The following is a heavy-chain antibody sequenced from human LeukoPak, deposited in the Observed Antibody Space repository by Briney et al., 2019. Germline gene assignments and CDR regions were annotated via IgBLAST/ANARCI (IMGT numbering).Heavy chain of an antibody. Sequence: ASVKVSCKVSGYALTKLSMHWVRQAPGKGLEWMGGFDPEDGETIYAQKFQGRVTMTEDTSTDTAHMELSSLRSEDTAVYYCATLGSYSSSWYGAYLDYWGQGTLITVSS. D-gene: IGHD6-13*01. CDR1: GYALTKLS. V-gene: IGHV1-24*01. CDR2: FDPEDGET. CDR3: ATLGSYSSSWYGAYLDY. J-gene: IGHJ4*02.